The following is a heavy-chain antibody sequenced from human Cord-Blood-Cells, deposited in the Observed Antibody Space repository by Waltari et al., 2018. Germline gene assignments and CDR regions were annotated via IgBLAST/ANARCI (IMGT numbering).Heavy chain of an antibody. CDR2: KSYNGAT. D-gene: IGHD5-12*01. CDR1: GGSITSNRHY. CDR3: ATYIGASIGTAAFDV. V-gene: IGHV4-39*02. Sequence: QLQLQESGPGLGKPSETLSLTCIVSGGSITSNRHYWAWIRQPPGQGLEWIGTKSYNGATYSSPSLKSRVTLSRDTSKNHLSLKLGSVTAADTAVYYCATYIGASIGTAAFDVWGQGTMVTVSS. J-gene: IGHJ3*01.